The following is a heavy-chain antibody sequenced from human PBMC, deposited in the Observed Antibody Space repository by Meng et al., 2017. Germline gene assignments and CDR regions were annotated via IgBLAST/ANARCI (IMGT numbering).Heavy chain of an antibody. D-gene: IGHD3-3*01. CDR2: IYYSGST. V-gene: IGHV4-59*01. Sequence: QVPPHESGPRLVKPLETLSITCTVPGGSIISYYWSWIRQPPGKGLEWIGYIYYSGSTNYNPSLKSRVTISVDTSKNQFSLKLSSVTAADTAAYYCARGYDFWSGQYYFDYWGQGTLVTVSS. J-gene: IGHJ4*02. CDR3: ARGYDFWSGQYYFDY. CDR1: GGSIISYY.